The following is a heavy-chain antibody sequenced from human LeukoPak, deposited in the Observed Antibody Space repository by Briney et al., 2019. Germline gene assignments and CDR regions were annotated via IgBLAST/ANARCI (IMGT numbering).Heavy chain of an antibody. Sequence: PSETLSLTXTVSGGSISSSSYYWGWIRQPPGKGLEWIGTIYYSGSPYYNPSLKSRVTIAVDTSKRQSSLKLSSVTAADTAVYYCARRGVGPTRLYYFDYWGQGTLVTVSS. CDR1: GGSISSSSYY. CDR2: IYYSGSP. J-gene: IGHJ4*02. CDR3: ARRGVGPTRLYYFDY. V-gene: IGHV4-39*01. D-gene: IGHD1-26*01.